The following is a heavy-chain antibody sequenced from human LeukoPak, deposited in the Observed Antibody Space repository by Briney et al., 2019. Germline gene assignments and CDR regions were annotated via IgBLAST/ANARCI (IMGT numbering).Heavy chain of an antibody. CDR1: GGSMTHYF. D-gene: IGHD2-2*01. CDR3: ARATQRYCSGTTCFPYWFDT. V-gene: IGHV4-4*09. Sequence: PSGTLSLTCTVSGGSMTHYFWNWIRQAPGKGLEWIGYTHTRGSPDYSRSLKSRVTISLDTSKNHFSLMLSSVTAADTAVYFCARATQRYCSGTTCFPYWFDTWGQGTLATVSS. J-gene: IGHJ5*02. CDR2: THTRGSP.